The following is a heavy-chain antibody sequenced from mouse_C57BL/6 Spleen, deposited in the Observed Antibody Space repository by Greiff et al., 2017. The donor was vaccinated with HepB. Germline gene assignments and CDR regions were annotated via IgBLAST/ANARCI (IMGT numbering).Heavy chain of an antibody. Sequence: VQLQQPGAELVRPGSSVKLSCKASGYTFTSYWMHWVKQRPIQGLEWIGNIDPSDSDTHYNQKFKDKATLTVDKSSSTAYMQLSSLTSEDSAVYYCARSTACYYGSSWNAMDYWGQGTSVTGSS. J-gene: IGHJ4*01. CDR2: IDPSDSDT. CDR3: ARSTACYYGSSWNAMDY. CDR1: GYTFTSYW. D-gene: IGHD1-1*01. V-gene: IGHV1-52*01.